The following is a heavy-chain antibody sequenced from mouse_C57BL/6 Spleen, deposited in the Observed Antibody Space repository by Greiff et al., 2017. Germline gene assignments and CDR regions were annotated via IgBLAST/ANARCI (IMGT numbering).Heavy chain of an antibody. D-gene: IGHD1-1*01. Sequence: DVKLVESGGGLVKPGGSLKLSCAASGFTFSSYTMSWVRQTPEKRLEWVATISGGGGNTYYPDSVKGRFTISRDNAKNTLYLQMSSLRSEDTALYYCARQDYYGSSLYWYFDVWGTGTTVTVSS. CDR3: ARQDYYGSSLYWYFDV. CDR2: ISGGGGNT. CDR1: GFTFSSYT. J-gene: IGHJ1*03. V-gene: IGHV5-9*01.